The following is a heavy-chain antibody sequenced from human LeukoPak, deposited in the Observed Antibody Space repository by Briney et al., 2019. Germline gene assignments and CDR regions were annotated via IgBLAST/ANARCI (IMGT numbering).Heavy chain of an antibody. V-gene: IGHV4-4*07. D-gene: IGHD6-13*01. CDR2: IYSTGST. CDR1: GGSISSYY. Sequence: PSETLSLTCTVSGGSISSYYWSWIRQPAGKGLEWIGRIYSTGSTNYNPSLKSRVTMSVDTSKNQFSLRLRSVTAADTAVYYCARQIASAGTAGFDFWGQGALVTISS. J-gene: IGHJ4*02. CDR3: ARQIASAGTAGFDF.